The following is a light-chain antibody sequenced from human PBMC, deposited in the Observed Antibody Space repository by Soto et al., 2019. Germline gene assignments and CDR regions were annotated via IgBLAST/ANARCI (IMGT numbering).Light chain of an antibody. CDR1: QTISTY. CDR2: AAS. Sequence: DIQMTRSPSSLSASVGDRVTITCRASQTISTYLNWYQQKPGKAPKLLIYAASTLQSGVPSRFSGSGSGTDFTLTINSLQPEDFATYYCQQSHGIPYTFGQGTKLEIK. CDR3: QQSHGIPYT. V-gene: IGKV1-39*01. J-gene: IGKJ2*01.